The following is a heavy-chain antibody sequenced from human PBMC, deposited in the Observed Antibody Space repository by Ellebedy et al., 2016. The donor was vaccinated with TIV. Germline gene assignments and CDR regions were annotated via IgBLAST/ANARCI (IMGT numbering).Heavy chain of an antibody. CDR3: ARGAVGPRNGMDV. CDR2: IYIAGNT. V-gene: IGHV4-4*07. J-gene: IGHJ6*02. D-gene: IGHD1-26*01. Sequence: MPSEILSLTCTVSGGSMSNYFWTWIRQPAGKGLEWIGRIYIAGNTNSNPSLTSPVTMSLDTSKNQFSLNLNSVTAADTAIYYCARGAVGPRNGMDVWGQGTTVTVSS. CDR1: GGSMSNYF.